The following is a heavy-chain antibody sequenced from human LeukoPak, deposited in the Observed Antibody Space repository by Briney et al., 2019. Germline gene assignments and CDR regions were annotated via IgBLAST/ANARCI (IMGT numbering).Heavy chain of an antibody. J-gene: IGHJ6*03. D-gene: IGHD2-15*01. Sequence: GGSLRLSCASSGFVFSRYEMNWVRQAPGKGLEWVSYISDSSSTIYCGDSVKGRFTISRDNAKNSLYLQMNSLRAEDTAVYYCARGDEVVAADYYYYMDVWGKGTTVTISS. CDR2: ISDSSSTI. CDR3: ARGDEVVAADYYYYMDV. CDR1: GFVFSRYE. V-gene: IGHV3-48*03.